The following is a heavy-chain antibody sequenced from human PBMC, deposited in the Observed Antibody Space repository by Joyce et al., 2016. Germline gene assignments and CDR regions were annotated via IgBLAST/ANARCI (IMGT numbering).Heavy chain of an antibody. CDR2: ISPYGSKK. Sequence: QVQLVESGGGVAQPGRSLRLSCAASGFTFNRYAMQLVRQTPGTGLEWVAVISPYGSKKFDADSVKDRFIISRDNSNKMVFVQMTSLRVEDTGVYYCARSPSNSWHTFDSWGQGTLVSVSS. V-gene: IGHV3-30-3*01. CDR1: GFTFNRYA. D-gene: IGHD2-2*01. CDR3: ARSPSNSWHTFDS. J-gene: IGHJ4*02.